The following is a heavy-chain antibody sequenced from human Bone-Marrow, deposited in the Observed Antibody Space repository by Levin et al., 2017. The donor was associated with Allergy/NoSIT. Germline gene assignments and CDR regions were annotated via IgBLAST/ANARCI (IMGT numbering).Heavy chain of an antibody. CDR1: GDSISSYY. V-gene: IGHV4-59*01. CDR2: IYYTGST. J-gene: IGHJ4*02. D-gene: IGHD3-16*01. Sequence: KSSETLSLTCTVSGDSISSYYWTWIRQSPEKGLEWIGYIYYTGSTNYNPSLKSRVTMSLDTSKNQFSLNLSSVTAADTAVYYCAKVGGAGHFDYWGQGTLVTVSS. CDR3: AKVGGAGHFDY.